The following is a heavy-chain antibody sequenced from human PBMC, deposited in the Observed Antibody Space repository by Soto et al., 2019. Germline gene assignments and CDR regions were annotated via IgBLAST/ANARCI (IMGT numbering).Heavy chain of an antibody. D-gene: IGHD3-16*01. V-gene: IGHV4-31*03. CDR3: ARVGGINWFDP. J-gene: IGHJ5*02. CDR1: GGSIGSGGYY. Sequence: SETLSLTCTVSGGSIGSGGYYWSWIRQHPGKGLEWIGYIYYSGSTYYNPSPKSRVTISVDTSKNQFSLKLSSVTAADTAVYYCARVGGINWFDPWGQGTLVTVSS. CDR2: IYYSGST.